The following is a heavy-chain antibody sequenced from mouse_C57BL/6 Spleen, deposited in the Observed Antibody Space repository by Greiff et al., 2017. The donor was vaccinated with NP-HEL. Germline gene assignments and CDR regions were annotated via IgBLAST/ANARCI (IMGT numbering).Heavy chain of an antibody. J-gene: IGHJ4*01. D-gene: IGHD3-2*02. Sequence: EVMLVESEGGLVQPGSSMKLSCTASGFTFSDYYMAWVRQVPEKGLEWVANINYDGSSTYYLDSLKSRFIISRDNAKNILYLQMSSLKSEDTATYYCARDPRRGAMDYWGQGTSVTVSS. CDR3: ARDPRRGAMDY. V-gene: IGHV5-16*01. CDR2: INYDGSST. CDR1: GFTFSDYY.